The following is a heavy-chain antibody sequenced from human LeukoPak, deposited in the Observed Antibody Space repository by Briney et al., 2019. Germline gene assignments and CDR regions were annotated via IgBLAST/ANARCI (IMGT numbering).Heavy chain of an antibody. CDR3: AREFGVGGDYYYMDV. V-gene: IGHV4-59*01. D-gene: IGHD3-10*01. Sequence: SETLSLTCTVSGGSISSYYWSWIRQPPGKGLEWIGYIYYSGSTNYNPSLKSRVTISVDTSKNQFSLKLSSVTAADTAVYYCAREFGVGGDYYYMDVWGKGTTVTISS. CDR2: IYYSGST. J-gene: IGHJ6*03. CDR1: GGSISSYY.